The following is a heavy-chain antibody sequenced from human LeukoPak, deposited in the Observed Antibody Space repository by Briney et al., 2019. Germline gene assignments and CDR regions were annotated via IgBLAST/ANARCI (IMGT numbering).Heavy chain of an antibody. D-gene: IGHD6-19*01. V-gene: IGHV4-38-2*01. CDR3: ATPTRGGIAVTGTFGH. CDR2: IYHSGST. CDR1: GYSISSGYY. Sequence: PSETLSLTCAVSGYSISSGYYWGWIRQPPGKGLEWIGSIYHSGSTYYNPSLKSRVTISVDTSKNQFSLKLSSVTAADTGVYYCATPTRGGIAVTGTFGHWGQGTQVTVSS. J-gene: IGHJ4*02.